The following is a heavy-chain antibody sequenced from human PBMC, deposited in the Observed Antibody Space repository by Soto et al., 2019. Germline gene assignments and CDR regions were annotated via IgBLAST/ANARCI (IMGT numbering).Heavy chain of an antibody. Sequence: EVQLLESGGGLIQPGGSLRLSWAASGFTFGAYAMSWVRQAPGKGLEWVATVTGSATNIYYTDSVKGRFAVSRHNSRDTLYLQMNRLTDEDTSVYYCAKGGATYGLLTHDYWGQGTLVTVSS. J-gene: IGHJ4*02. CDR1: GFTFGAYA. CDR3: AKGGATYGLLTHDY. V-gene: IGHV3-23*01. D-gene: IGHD3-9*01. CDR2: VTGSATNI.